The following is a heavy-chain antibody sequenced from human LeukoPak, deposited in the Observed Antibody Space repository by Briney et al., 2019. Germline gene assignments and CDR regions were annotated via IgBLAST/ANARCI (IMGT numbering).Heavy chain of an antibody. Sequence: GGSLRLSCAASGYTFSTSGMHWVRQAAGKGLEWVAVIWYDGTNKYYADSVKGRFTISRDNSKNTLFLQMNSLRAEDTAVYYCARDFCGGDCYSIDYWGQGTLVTVSS. CDR2: IWYDGTNK. J-gene: IGHJ4*02. CDR3: ARDFCGGDCYSIDY. CDR1: GYTFSTSG. D-gene: IGHD2-21*02. V-gene: IGHV3-33*01.